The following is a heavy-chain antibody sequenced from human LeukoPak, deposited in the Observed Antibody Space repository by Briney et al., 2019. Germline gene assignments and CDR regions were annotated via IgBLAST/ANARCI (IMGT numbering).Heavy chain of an antibody. J-gene: IGHJ1*01. CDR3: AKGPGYYDSSGYYGYFQH. CDR1: GFTFSSYG. Sequence: PGGSLRLSCAASGFTFSSYGMHWVRQAPGKGLEWVAVISYDGSNKYYADSVKGRFTISRDNSKNTLYLQMNSLRAEDTAVYYCAKGPGYYDSSGYYGYFQHWGQGTLVTVSS. D-gene: IGHD3-22*01. CDR2: ISYDGSNK. V-gene: IGHV3-30*18.